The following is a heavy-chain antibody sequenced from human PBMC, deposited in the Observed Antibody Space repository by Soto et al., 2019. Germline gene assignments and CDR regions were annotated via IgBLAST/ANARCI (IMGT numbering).Heavy chain of an antibody. J-gene: IGHJ6*02. CDR3: VRQGIGVLHGLVDV. V-gene: IGHV4-59*08. CDR1: GDSISSYN. Sequence: QVQLQESGPGLVKPSETLSLTCTVSGDSISSYNLAWIRQPPGKGLEWIEYFRSGGGTSYNPSLRSRVAIAADTSMKQCSLRLSSVTAADTAVYYCVRQGIGVLHGLVDVWGQGTTVTVSS. CDR2: FRSGGGT. D-gene: IGHD3-10*01.